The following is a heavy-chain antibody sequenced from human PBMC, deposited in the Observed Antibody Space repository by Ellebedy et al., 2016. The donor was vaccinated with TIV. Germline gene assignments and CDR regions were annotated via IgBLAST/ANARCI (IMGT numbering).Heavy chain of an antibody. V-gene: IGHV3-23*01. CDR3: AKGDLTGYPLDY. J-gene: IGHJ4*02. D-gene: IGHD3-9*01. CDR1: GFTFSSYA. CDR2: ISGSGGST. Sequence: GESLKISCAASGFTFSSYAMSWVRQAPGKGLEWVSAISGSGGSTYYADSVKGRFTISRDNSKNTLYLQMNSLRAEDTAVYYCAKGDLTGYPLDYWGQGTLVTVSS.